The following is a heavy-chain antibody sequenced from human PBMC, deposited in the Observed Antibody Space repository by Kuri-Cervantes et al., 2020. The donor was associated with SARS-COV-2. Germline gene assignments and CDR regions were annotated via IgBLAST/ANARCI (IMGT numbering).Heavy chain of an antibody. Sequence: LSLTCAASGFTFSSYGMHWVRQAPGKGLEWVAVIWYDGSNKYYADSVKGRSTISRDNSKNTLYLQMNSLRAEDTAVYYCARDLVPAAMLDYWGQGTLVTVSS. D-gene: IGHD2-2*01. CDR1: GFTFSSYG. CDR2: IWYDGSNK. CDR3: ARDLVPAAMLDY. V-gene: IGHV3-33*01. J-gene: IGHJ4*02.